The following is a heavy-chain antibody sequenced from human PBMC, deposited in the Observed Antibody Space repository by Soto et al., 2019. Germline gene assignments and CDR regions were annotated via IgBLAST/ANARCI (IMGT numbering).Heavy chain of an antibody. CDR2: ISHSGNT. V-gene: IGHV4-39*01. Sequence: SETLSLTCNVSGVSVSSVTYYWAWIRQPPGKGLEYIGSISHSGNTYFNPSLESRVSIFVDTSKSQVSLRVRSVTAADTAIYYCASLKGFFDYWGPGTMVTVSS. CDR1: GVSVSSVTYY. CDR3: ASLKGFFDY. J-gene: IGHJ4*02.